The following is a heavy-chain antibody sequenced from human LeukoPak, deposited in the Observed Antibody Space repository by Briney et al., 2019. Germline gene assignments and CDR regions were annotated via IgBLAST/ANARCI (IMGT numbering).Heavy chain of an antibody. V-gene: IGHV1-18*01. D-gene: IGHD3-22*01. Sequence: ASVKVSCKASGYTFTSYGISWVRQAPGQGLEWMGWISAYNGNTNYAQKLQGRVTMTTDTSTSTAYMELRGLRSDDTAVYYCARSEDYDSSPSFDYWGQGTLVTVSS. CDR3: ARSEDYDSSPSFDY. J-gene: IGHJ4*02. CDR2: ISAYNGNT. CDR1: GYTFTSYG.